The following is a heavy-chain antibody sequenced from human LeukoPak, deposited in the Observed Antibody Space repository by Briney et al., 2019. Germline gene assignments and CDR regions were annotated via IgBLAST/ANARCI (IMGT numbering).Heavy chain of an antibody. CDR2: ISDYSGNT. V-gene: IGHV1-18*01. Sequence: ASVKVSCKASGYSLSSNGISWARQAPGQGLEWMGWISDYSGNTKYAQNFQDRVTLTTDRSTNTAYMELRSLRSDDTAVYYCAREGATDYYFDPWGQGTLVTVSS. D-gene: IGHD4-11*01. CDR1: GYSLSSNG. CDR3: AREGATDYYFDP. J-gene: IGHJ4*02.